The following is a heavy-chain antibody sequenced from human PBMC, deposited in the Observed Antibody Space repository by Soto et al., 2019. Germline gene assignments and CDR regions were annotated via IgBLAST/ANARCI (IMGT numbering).Heavy chain of an antibody. CDR3: ARDFSMVIVASGY. CDR1: GFTFSSYA. CDR2: IWYDGSNT. V-gene: IGHV3-33*01. Sequence: GGSLRLSCAASGFTFSSYAMHWVRQAPGKGLEWVGFIWYDGSNTFYAESVKGRFTISRDNSKNTVYLQINALRAEDTAVYYCARDFSMVIVASGYWGQGTLVTRSS. D-gene: IGHD5-12*01. J-gene: IGHJ4*02.